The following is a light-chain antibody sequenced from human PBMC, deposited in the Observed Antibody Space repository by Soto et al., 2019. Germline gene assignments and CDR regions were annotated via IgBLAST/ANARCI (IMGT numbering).Light chain of an antibody. J-gene: IGLJ2*01. CDR3: SSYTSSPHVV. V-gene: IGLV2-14*01. CDR1: GSDVGGYNY. Sequence: QSALTQPASVSGSLGQWITISCTGTGSDVGGYNYVSWYQQHPGKAPKLMIYDVSNRPSGVSNRFSGSKSGNTASLTISGLQAEDEADYYCSSYTSSPHVVFGGGTKLTVL. CDR2: DVS.